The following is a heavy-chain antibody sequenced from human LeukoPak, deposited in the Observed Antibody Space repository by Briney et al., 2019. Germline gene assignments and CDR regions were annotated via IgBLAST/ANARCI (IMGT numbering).Heavy chain of an antibody. V-gene: IGHV3-74*01. CDR1: GFTFSSYW. CDR2: IKSDGST. J-gene: IGHJ1*01. CDR3: ARAPSEIGGYYPEYFRH. Sequence: GEPLRLSCAASGFTFSSYWMHWVRQFPGKGLVWVSRIKSDGSTNYADSVKGRFTISRDNAKNTLSLQMNSLRAEDTGVYYCARAPSEIGGYYPEYFRHWGQGTLVTVSS. D-gene: IGHD3-22*01.